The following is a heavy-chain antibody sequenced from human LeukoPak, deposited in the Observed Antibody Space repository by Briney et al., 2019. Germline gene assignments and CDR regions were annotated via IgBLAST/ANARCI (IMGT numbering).Heavy chain of an antibody. CDR3: ARGLGYCSGGSCYSFRYNWFDP. CDR1: GGSFSGYY. Sequence: SETLSLTCAVYGGSFSGYYWSWIRQPPGKGLEWIGEIYHSGSTNYNPSLKSRVTISVDTSKNQFSLKLSSVTAADTAVYYCARGLGYCSGGSCYSFRYNWFDPWGQGTLVTVSS. CDR2: IYHSGST. V-gene: IGHV4-34*01. D-gene: IGHD2-15*01. J-gene: IGHJ5*02.